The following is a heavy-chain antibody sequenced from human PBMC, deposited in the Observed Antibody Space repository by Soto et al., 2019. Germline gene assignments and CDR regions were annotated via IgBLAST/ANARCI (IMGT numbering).Heavy chain of an antibody. CDR2: IFPSGTT. J-gene: IGHJ4*02. CDR3: ARSREFDY. CDR1: GGSLSGATYS. Sequence: SETLSLTCGVSGGSLSGATYSWNWIRQPPGKGPEWIGYIFPSGTTYYNPSLKSRVTISIDVSKNQFSLSLRSLTAADTAVYYCARSREFDYWSQGTLVTVSS. V-gene: IGHV4-30-2*01.